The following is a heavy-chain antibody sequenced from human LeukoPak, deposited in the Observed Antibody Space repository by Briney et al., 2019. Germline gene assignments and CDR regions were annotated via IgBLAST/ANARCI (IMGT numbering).Heavy chain of an antibody. CDR2: INPNSGGT. J-gene: IGHJ6*03. V-gene: IGHV1-2*02. Sequence: ASVKVSCKASGYTFTGYYMHWVRQAPGQGLEWMGWINPNSGGTSYAQKFQGRVTMTRDTSISTAYMELSRLRSDDTAVYYCARDGAPYSGSYPECYYYMDVWGKGTTVTISS. D-gene: IGHD1-26*01. CDR1: GYTFTGYY. CDR3: ARDGAPYSGSYPECYYYMDV.